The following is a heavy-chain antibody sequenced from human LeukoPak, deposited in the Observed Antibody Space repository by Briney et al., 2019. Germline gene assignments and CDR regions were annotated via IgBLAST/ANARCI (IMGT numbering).Heavy chain of an antibody. CDR1: GFTFSSQA. V-gene: IGHV3-23*01. Sequence: GGSLRLSCAASGFTFSSQAMTWVRQAPGKGLGWVSAISGSGGSTYYADSVKGRFTISRDNSKNTLYLQMNSLRAEDTAVYYCAKESSSGYRYFDYWGQGTLVTVSS. J-gene: IGHJ4*02. CDR2: ISGSGGST. CDR3: AKESSSGYRYFDY. D-gene: IGHD3-22*01.